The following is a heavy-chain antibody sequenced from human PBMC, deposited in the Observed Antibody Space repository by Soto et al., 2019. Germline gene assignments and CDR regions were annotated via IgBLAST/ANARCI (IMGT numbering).Heavy chain of an antibody. CDR2: IYSGGGT. D-gene: IGHD2-2*01. CDR3: ARSITGFSYADS. CDR1: GFTVTSGS. V-gene: IGHV3-53*01. Sequence: LRLSCAASGFTVTSGSMSWVRQAPGRGLEWVSVIYSGGGTYYAGSVRGRFTISRDNSKNTLCLQMNSLRAEDTAVYYCARSITGFSYADSWGRGTLV. J-gene: IGHJ4*02.